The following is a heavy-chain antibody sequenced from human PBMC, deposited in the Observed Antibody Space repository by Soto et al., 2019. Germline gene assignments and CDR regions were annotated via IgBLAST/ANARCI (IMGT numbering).Heavy chain of an antibody. D-gene: IGHD4-17*01. Sequence: EVQLVESGGGLVQPGGSLRLSCAASGFTFSSYSMNWVRQAPGKGLEWISYISSSSTIYYADSVKGRFTISRDNAKNSLYLQMNSLRDEDTAVYYCVRGTYGGSYYFDYWGQGTLVTVSS. V-gene: IGHV3-48*02. CDR1: GFTFSSYS. CDR2: ISSSSTI. CDR3: VRGTYGGSYYFDY. J-gene: IGHJ4*02.